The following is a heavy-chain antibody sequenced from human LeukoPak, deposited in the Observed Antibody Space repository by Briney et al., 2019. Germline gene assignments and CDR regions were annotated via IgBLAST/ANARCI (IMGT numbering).Heavy chain of an antibody. CDR1: GGSISSYY. J-gene: IGHJ5*02. CDR2: IYYSRST. CDR3: AMTVTYYDYVWGSYRLNWFDP. Sequence: SETLSLTCTVSGGSISSYYWSWIRQPPGKGLEWIGYIYYSRSTNYNPSLKSRVTISVDTSKNQFSLKLSSVTAADTAVYHCAMTVTYYDYVWGSYRLNWFDPWGQGTLVTVSS. D-gene: IGHD3-16*02. V-gene: IGHV4-59*01.